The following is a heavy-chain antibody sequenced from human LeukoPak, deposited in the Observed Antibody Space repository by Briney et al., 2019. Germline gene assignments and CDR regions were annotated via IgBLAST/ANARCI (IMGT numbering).Heavy chain of an antibody. CDR1: GFTFSSYE. J-gene: IGHJ4*02. V-gene: IGHV3-48*03. CDR2: ISSSGSTI. D-gene: IGHD5-24*01. CDR3: ARWGRWLHRYYFDY. Sequence: GGSLRLSCAASGFTFSSYEMNWVRQAPGKGLEWVSYISSSGSTIYYADSVKGRFTISRDNAKNSLYLQMNSLRAEDTAVYYCARWGRWLHRYYFDYWGQGTLVTVSS.